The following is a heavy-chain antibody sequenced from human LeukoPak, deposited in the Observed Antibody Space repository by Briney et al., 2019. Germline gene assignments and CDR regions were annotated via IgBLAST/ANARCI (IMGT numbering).Heavy chain of an antibody. CDR3: ARDLSSSWYSLGY. Sequence: GGSLRLSCTDSGITFDDHGMSWFRQAPGKGLEWVSGINWDGGATAYADSVKGRFTISRDNAKNSLFLQMNSLRAEDTALYFCARDLSSSWYSLGYWGQGTLVTVSS. J-gene: IGHJ4*02. V-gene: IGHV3-20*04. CDR1: GITFDDHG. D-gene: IGHD6-13*01. CDR2: INWDGGAT.